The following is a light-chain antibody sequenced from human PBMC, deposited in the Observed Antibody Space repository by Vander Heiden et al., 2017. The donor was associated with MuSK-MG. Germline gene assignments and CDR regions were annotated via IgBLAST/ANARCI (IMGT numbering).Light chain of an antibody. J-gene: IGKJ1*01. Sequence: DIQMTQSPSSLSASVGDRVTITCRASQDIRNSVAWYQQRPGEAPKVLVYGTSRLEDGVSPRFSGSGSGTLYTLIISSLEPEDFATYYCQHYYSNPQTFGQGTKVDMK. V-gene: IGKV1-NL1*01. CDR2: GTS. CDR1: QDIRNS. CDR3: QHYYSNPQT.